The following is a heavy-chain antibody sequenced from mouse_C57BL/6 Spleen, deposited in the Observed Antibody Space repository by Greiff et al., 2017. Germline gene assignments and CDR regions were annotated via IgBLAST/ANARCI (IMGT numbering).Heavy chain of an antibody. V-gene: IGHV10-1*01. CDR3: VRGGGYFPFFDY. J-gene: IGHJ2*01. D-gene: IGHD2-3*01. CDR2: IRSKSNNYAT. Sequence: EAGGGLVQPKGSLKLSCAASGFSFNTYAMNWVRQAPGKGLEWVARIRSKSNNYATYYADSVKDRFTISRDDSESMLYLQMNNLKTEDTAMYYCVRGGGYFPFFDYWGQGTTLTVSS. CDR1: GFSFNTYA.